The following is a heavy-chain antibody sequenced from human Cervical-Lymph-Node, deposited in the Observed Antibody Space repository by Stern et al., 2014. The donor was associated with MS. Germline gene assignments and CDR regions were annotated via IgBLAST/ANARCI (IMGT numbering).Heavy chain of an antibody. CDR1: GGSISSYY. V-gene: IGHV4-59*01. CDR3: ARLRVITASFDP. D-gene: IGHD4-11*01. J-gene: IGHJ5*02. Sequence: QLQLQESGPGLVKPSATLSLICTVSGGSISSYYWSWIRQPPGKGLEWIGYGYYSGSTNDNPSLKSRVTISVDTSKNQFSLKLTSVTAADTAMYYCARLRVITASFDPWGQGTLVTVSS. CDR2: GYYSGST.